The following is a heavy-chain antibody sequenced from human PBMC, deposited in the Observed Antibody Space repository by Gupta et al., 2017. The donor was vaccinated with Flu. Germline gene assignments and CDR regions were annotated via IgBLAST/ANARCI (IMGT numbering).Heavy chain of an antibody. CDR1: FSSYA. J-gene: IGHJ4*02. V-gene: IGHV1-69*01. D-gene: IGHD6-6*01. Sequence: FSSYAISWVRQAPGQGLEWMGGIIPIFGTANYAQKFQGRVTITADESTSTAYMELSSLRSEDTAVYYCASLYSSSSSFDYWGQGTLVTASS. CDR2: IIPIFGTA. CDR3: ASLYSSSSSFDY.